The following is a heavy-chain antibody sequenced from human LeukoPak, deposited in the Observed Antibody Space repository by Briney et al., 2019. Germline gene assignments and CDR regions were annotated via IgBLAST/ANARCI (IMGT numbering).Heavy chain of an antibody. Sequence: SETLSLTCAVYGGSFSGYYWSWIRQPPGKGLEWIGEINHSGSTNYNPSLKSRVTISVDTSKNQFSLKLSSVTAADTAVYYCVRGRGGYSYGYRYYYYYYMDVWGKGTTVTVSS. J-gene: IGHJ6*03. CDR2: INHSGST. D-gene: IGHD5-18*01. CDR1: GGSFSGYY. V-gene: IGHV4-34*01. CDR3: VRGRGGYSYGYRYYYYYYMDV.